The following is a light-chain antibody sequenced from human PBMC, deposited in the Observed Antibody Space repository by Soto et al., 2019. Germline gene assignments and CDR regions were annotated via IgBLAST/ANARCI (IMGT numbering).Light chain of an antibody. CDR3: CSYAGSSTFVYV. V-gene: IGLV2-23*02. CDR1: SSDFGSYNL. Sequence: ALTQPAPVSGSPGQAITLSFPGTSSDFGSYNLVSWYQQHPGKAPKLMIYEASKRPSGVSNRFSGSKSGNTASLTISGLQAEDEADYYCCSYAGSSTFVYVFGTGTKVTVL. J-gene: IGLJ1*01. CDR2: EAS.